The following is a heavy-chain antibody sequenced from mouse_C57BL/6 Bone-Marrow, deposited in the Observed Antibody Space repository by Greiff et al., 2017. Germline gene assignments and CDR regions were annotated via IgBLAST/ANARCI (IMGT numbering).Heavy chain of an antibody. Sequence: QVQLKQPGAELVKPGASVKLSCKASGYTFTSYWMQWVKQRPGQGLEWIGEIDPSDSYTNYNQKFKGKATLTVDTSSSTAYMQLSSLTSEDSAVYYCARDYYGSPAWFAWGQGTLVTVSA. CDR3: ARDYYGSPAWFA. V-gene: IGHV1-50*01. J-gene: IGHJ3*01. CDR2: IDPSDSYT. CDR1: GYTFTSYW. D-gene: IGHD1-1*01.